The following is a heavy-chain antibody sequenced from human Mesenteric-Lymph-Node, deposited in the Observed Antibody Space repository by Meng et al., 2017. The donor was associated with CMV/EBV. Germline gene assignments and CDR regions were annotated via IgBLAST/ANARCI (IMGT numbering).Heavy chain of an antibody. D-gene: IGHD2-15*01. CDR3: ARDYCNGGSCYGGDYYGMDV. CDR2: INHSGST. J-gene: IGHJ6*02. CDR1: SGSFSGYY. Sequence: SETLSLTCAVYSGSFSGYYWSWIRQLPGKGLEWIGEINHSGSTNYNPSLKSRVTISVDTSKNQFSLKLSSVTAADTAVYYCARDYCNGGSCYGGDYYGMDVWGQWTTVTVSS. V-gene: IGHV4-34*01.